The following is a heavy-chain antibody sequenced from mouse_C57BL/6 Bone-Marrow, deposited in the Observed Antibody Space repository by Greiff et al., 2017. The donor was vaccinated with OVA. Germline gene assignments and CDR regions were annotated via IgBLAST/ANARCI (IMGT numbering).Heavy chain of an antibody. Sequence: EVNVVESGGGLVQPGGSLKLSCAASGFTFSDYYMYWVRQTPEKRLEWVAYLSNGGGSTYYPDTVKGRFTISRDNAKTTLYLQMSRLKSEDTAMYYCARPREVTTGFAYWGQGTLVTVSA. J-gene: IGHJ3*01. CDR3: ARPREVTTGFAY. CDR2: LSNGGGST. CDR1: GFTFSDYY. V-gene: IGHV5-12*01. D-gene: IGHD2-2*01.